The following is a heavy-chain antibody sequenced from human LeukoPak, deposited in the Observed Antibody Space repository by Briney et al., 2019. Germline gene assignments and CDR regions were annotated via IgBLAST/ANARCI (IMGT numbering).Heavy chain of an antibody. CDR1: GGSISNSRDS. Sequence: SETLSLTCTVSGGSISNSRDSWGWIRQPPGTGLEWIGIMDYSGNTYLSPSLRSRVTISADTSKNQFSLRLTSVTAADTAVYYCARGRGWRWLQLWGQGTLVTVSS. D-gene: IGHD5-24*01. J-gene: IGHJ4*02. CDR3: ARGRGWRWLQL. V-gene: IGHV4-39*07. CDR2: MDYSGNT.